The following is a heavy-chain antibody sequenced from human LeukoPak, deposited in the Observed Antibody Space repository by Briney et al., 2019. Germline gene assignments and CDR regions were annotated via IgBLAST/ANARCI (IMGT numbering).Heavy chain of an antibody. J-gene: IGHJ5*02. CDR2: IYHSGST. Sequence: SETLSLTCTASGYSISSGYYWGWIRQPPGKGLEWIGSIYHSGSTYYNPSLKSRVTISVDTSKNQFSLKLSSVTAADTAVYYCASWSVVPAAKIDPWGQGTLVTVSS. CDR1: GYSISSGYY. CDR3: ASWSVVPAAKIDP. V-gene: IGHV4-38-2*02. D-gene: IGHD2-2*01.